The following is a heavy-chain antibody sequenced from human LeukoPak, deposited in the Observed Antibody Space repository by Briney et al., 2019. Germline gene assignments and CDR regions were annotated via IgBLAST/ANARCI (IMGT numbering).Heavy chain of an antibody. CDR2: ISYDGTNK. D-gene: IGHD2-2*01. V-gene: IGHV3-30-3*01. Sequence: PGGSLRLSCAASGFTFSSYAIHWVRQAPGKGLEWVAVISYDGTNKYYADSVKGRFTISRDNSKNTLYLQVNGLRAEDTAVYYCARAPNGVYCTSSSCHLDYWGQGTLVTVSS. CDR3: ARAPNGVYCTSSSCHLDY. J-gene: IGHJ4*02. CDR1: GFTFSSYA.